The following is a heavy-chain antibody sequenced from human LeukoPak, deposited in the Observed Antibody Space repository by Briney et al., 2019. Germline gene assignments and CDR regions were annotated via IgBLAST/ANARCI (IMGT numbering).Heavy chain of an antibody. J-gene: IGHJ2*01. CDR1: GYTFTSYG. Sequence: ASVKVSCKASGYTFTSYGISWVRQAPGQGLEWMGWISAYNGNTNYAQKLQGRVTMTTDTSTSTAYMELRSLRSDDTAVYYCARDSSGYYSYWYFDLWGRGTLVPVSS. V-gene: IGHV1-18*01. D-gene: IGHD3-22*01. CDR2: ISAYNGNT. CDR3: ARDSSGYYSYWYFDL.